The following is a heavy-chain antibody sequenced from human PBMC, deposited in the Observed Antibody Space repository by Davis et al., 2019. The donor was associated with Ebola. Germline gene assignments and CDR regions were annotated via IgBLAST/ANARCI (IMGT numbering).Heavy chain of an antibody. D-gene: IGHD6-13*01. CDR2: IIPILGIA. Sequence: SVKVSCKASGGTFSSYTISWVRQAPGQGLEWMGRIIPILGIANYAQKFQGRVTITADKSTSTAYMELSSLRSEDTAVYYCARGVRKIATAGMQYFDYWGQGSLVTVSS. V-gene: IGHV1-69*02. CDR3: ARGVRKIATAGMQYFDY. J-gene: IGHJ4*02. CDR1: GGTFSSYT.